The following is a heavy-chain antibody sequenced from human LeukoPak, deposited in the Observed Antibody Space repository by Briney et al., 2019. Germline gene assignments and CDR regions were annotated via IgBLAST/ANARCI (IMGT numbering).Heavy chain of an antibody. CDR2: ISYDGSNK. Sequence: GGSLRLSCAASGFTFSSYAMHWVRQAPGKGLEWVAVISYDGSNKYYADSVKGRFTISRDDSKNTLYPQMNSLRAEDTAVYYCARAGYCSSTSCYSYYSDYWGQGTLVTVSS. CDR1: GFTFSSYA. CDR3: ARAGYCSSTSCYSYYSDY. J-gene: IGHJ4*02. V-gene: IGHV3-30*04. D-gene: IGHD2-2*01.